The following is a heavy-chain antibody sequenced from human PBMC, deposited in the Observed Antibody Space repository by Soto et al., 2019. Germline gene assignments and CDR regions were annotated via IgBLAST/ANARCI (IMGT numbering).Heavy chain of an antibody. D-gene: IGHD6-13*01. J-gene: IGHJ6*02. CDR2: ISYDGSNK. Sequence: QVQLVESGGGVVQPGRSLRLSCAASGFTFSSYGMHWVRQAPGKGLEWVAVISYDGSNKYYADSVKGRFTISRDNSKNTVYLPMNSLRAEDTAVYYCAKDQWSSSWYYYYGMDVWGQGATVTVAS. CDR1: GFTFSSYG. CDR3: AKDQWSSSWYYYYGMDV. V-gene: IGHV3-30*18.